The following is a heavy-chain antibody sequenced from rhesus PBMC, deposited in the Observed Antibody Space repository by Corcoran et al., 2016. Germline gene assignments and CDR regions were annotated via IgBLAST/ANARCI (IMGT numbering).Heavy chain of an antibody. J-gene: IGHJ4*01. Sequence: QVQLQESGPGLVKPSETLSLTCAVSGYSISSGYGWSWIRPTPGKGREWIWYIGGRRGSTNYNPSLKSRVSISKDKVQNQFALKLSSVTAADTSVYYCARDHDSGYYGPFDYWGQGVLVTVSS. CDR2: IGGRRGST. CDR3: ARDHDSGYYGPFDY. CDR1: GYSISSGYG. D-gene: IGHD3-28*01. V-gene: IGHV4-127*01.